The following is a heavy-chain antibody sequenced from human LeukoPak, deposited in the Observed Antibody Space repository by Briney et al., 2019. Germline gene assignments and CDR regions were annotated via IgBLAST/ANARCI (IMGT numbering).Heavy chain of an antibody. CDR2: ISGSGGST. V-gene: IGHV3-23*01. J-gene: IGHJ6*03. D-gene: IGHD3-10*01. CDR1: GFTFSSYG. CDR3: AKESVVRGVIITVPYMDV. Sequence: GGTLRLSCAASGFTFSSYGMSWVRQAPGKGLEWVSAISGSGGSTYYADSVKGRFTISRDNSKNTLYLQMNSLRAEDTAVYYCAKESVVRGVIITVPYMDVWGKGTTVTISS.